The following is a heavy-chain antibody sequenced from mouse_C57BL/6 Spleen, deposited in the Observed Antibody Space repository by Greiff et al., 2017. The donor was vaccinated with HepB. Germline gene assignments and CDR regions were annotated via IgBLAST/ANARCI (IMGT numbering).Heavy chain of an antibody. CDR2: INPSSGYT. J-gene: IGHJ2*01. CDR1: GYTFTSYW. Sequence: QVQLKQSGAELAKPGASVKLSCKASGYTFTSYWMHWVKQRPGQGLGWIGYINPSSGYTKYNQKFKDKATLTADKSSSTAYMQLSSLTYEDSAVYYCARNPFYYGYDGYFDYWGQGTTLTVSS. D-gene: IGHD2-2*01. V-gene: IGHV1-7*01. CDR3: ARNPFYYGYDGYFDY.